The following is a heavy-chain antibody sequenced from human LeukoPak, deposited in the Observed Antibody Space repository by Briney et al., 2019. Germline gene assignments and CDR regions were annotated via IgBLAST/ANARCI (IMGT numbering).Heavy chain of an antibody. Sequence: SQTLSLTCTVSGGSISSGDYYWSWIRQPPGKGLEWIGYIYYSGSTYYNPSLKSQVTISVDTSKNQFSLKLSSVTAADTAVYYCARDGVVGYSSYGMDVWGKGTTVTVSS. CDR1: GGSISSGDYY. D-gene: IGHD5-18*01. CDR2: IYYSGST. V-gene: IGHV4-30-4*01. CDR3: ARDGVVGYSSYGMDV. J-gene: IGHJ6*04.